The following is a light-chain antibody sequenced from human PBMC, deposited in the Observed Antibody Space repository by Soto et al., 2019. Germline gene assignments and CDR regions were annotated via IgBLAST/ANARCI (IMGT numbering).Light chain of an antibody. CDR1: SSDVGGYNY. J-gene: IGLJ1*01. CDR2: EVS. CDR3: SSYTSSSTPYV. V-gene: IGLV2-14*01. Sequence: SVLTQPASVSGSPGQSITISCTGTSSDVGGYNYVSWYQQHPGKAPKLMIYEVSNRPSGVSNRFFGSKSGNTASLTISGLQAEDEADYYCSSYTSSSTPYVFGTGTKVTVL.